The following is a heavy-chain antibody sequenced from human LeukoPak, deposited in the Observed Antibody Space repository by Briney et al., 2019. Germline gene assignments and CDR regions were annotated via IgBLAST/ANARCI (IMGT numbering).Heavy chain of an antibody. D-gene: IGHD2-15*01. CDR2: ISYDGSNK. CDR3: AKDAYCSGGSCYYFDY. V-gene: IGHV3-30*04. Sequence: PGGSLRLSCAASGFTFSSYAMHWGRQAPGKGLEWVAVISYDGSNKYYADSVKGRFTISRDNSKNTLYLQMNSLRAEDTAVYYCAKDAYCSGGSCYYFDYWGQGTLVTVSS. J-gene: IGHJ4*02. CDR1: GFTFSSYA.